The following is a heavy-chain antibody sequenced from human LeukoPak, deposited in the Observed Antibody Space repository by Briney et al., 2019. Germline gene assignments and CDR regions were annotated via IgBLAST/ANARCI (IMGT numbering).Heavy chain of an antibody. V-gene: IGHV1-69*04. Sequence: SVKVSCKASGGTFSSYTISWVRQAPGQGLEWMGRIIPILGIANYAQKFQGRVTITADKSTSTAYMELSSLRSEDTAVYYCARDGPPYYDFWSGEAPYYYYMDVWGEGTTVTVSS. CDR2: IIPILGIA. CDR3: ARDGPPYYDFWSGEAPYYYYMDV. CDR1: GGTFSSYT. J-gene: IGHJ6*03. D-gene: IGHD3-3*01.